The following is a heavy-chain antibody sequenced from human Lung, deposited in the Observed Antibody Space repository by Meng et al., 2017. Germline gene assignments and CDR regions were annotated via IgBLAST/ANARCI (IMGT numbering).Heavy chain of an antibody. Sequence: VQQQQWCAGLLMHSENLSLTCAVDGGSLSGSYWSRIRQSPAKGLEWIGKINHGGSTNYNPSLESRVTISVDTPQDQFSLRLTSMTVADTAVYYCARERHSTIIRGVIDFWGQGALVTVSS. D-gene: IGHD3-10*01. CDR2: INHGGST. J-gene: IGHJ4*02. V-gene: IGHV4-34*01. CDR3: ARERHSTIIRGVIDF. CDR1: GGSLSGSY.